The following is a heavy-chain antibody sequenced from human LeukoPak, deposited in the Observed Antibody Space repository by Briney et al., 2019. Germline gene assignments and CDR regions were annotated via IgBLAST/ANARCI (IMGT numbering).Heavy chain of an antibody. CDR2: IKQDGSEK. J-gene: IGHJ6*03. V-gene: IGHV3-7*01. Sequence: GGSLRLSCAASGFTFSSYWMSWVRQAPGKGLEWVANIKQDGSEKYYVDSVKGRFTISRDNAKNSLYLQMNSLRAEDTAVYYCARDRESSKYYDILTGYYYYYYMDVWGKGTTVTVSS. D-gene: IGHD3-9*01. CDR3: ARDRESSKYYDILTGYYYYYYMDV. CDR1: GFTFSSYW.